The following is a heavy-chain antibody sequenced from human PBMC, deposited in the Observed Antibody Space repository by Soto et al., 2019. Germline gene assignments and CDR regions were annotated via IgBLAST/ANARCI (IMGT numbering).Heavy chain of an antibody. D-gene: IGHD3-22*01. J-gene: IGHJ4*02. CDR3: ASSVVITPIADY. CDR1: GFTFSSYA. V-gene: IGHV3-30-3*01. CDR2: ISYDGSNK. Sequence: GGSLRLSCAASGFTFSSYAMHWVRQAPGKGLEWVAVISYDGSNKYYADSVKGRFTISRDNSKNTLYLQMNSLRAEDTAVYYCASSVVITPIADYWGQGTLVTVSS.